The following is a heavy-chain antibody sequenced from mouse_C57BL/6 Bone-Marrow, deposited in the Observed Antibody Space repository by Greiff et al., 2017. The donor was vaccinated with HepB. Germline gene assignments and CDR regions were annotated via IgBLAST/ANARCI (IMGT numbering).Heavy chain of an antibody. J-gene: IGHJ4*01. Sequence: DVMLVESGGGLVQSGRSLRLSCATSGFTFSDFYMEWVRQAPGKGLEWIAASRNKANDYTTEYSASVKGRFIVSRDTSQSILYLQMNALRAEDTAIYYCARDAGIYAMDYWGQGTSVTVSS. V-gene: IGHV7-1*01. CDR3: ARDAGIYAMDY. CDR1: GFTFSDFY. CDR2: SRNKANDYTT.